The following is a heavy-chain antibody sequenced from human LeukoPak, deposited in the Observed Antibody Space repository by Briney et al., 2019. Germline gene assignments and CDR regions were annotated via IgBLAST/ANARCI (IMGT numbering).Heavy chain of an antibody. Sequence: PGGSLRLSCTASGFTFGDNAMSWFRQAPGKGLEWVGFITSKAYSGTTKYAASVNGRFTISRDDFNSIAHLQMDSLKTEDTALYFCARTRWETGTIADYWGQGTLVTVSS. D-gene: IGHD1-1*01. V-gene: IGHV3-49*03. J-gene: IGHJ4*02. CDR2: ITSKAYSGTT. CDR3: ARTRWETGTIADY. CDR1: GFTFGDNA.